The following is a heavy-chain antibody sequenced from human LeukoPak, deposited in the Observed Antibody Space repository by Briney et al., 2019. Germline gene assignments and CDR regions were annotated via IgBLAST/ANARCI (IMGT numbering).Heavy chain of an antibody. CDR1: GGSISSSSYY. Sequence: PSETLSLTCTVSGGSISSSSYYWGWIRQPPGKGLEWIGSIYYSGSTYYNPSLKSRVTISVDTSKNQFSLKLSSVTAADTAVYYCARHHVLCGYFDYWGQGTLVTVSS. J-gene: IGHJ4*02. CDR2: IYYSGST. D-gene: IGHD3-10*02. V-gene: IGHV4-39*01. CDR3: ARHHVLCGYFDY.